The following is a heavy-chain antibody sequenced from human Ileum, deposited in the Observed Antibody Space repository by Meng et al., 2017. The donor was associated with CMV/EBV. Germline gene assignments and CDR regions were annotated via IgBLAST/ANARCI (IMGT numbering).Heavy chain of an antibody. CDR3: ARGSGSYYDY. V-gene: IGHV3-21*01. J-gene: IGHJ4*02. D-gene: IGHD1-26*01. CDR1: GFSCSSYR. Sequence: LAVAASGFSCSSYRMNWVRQAPGKGLEWVSSISTGSSYIFYADSVKGRFTISRDNAKSSLYLQMDSLRVEDTAVYYCARGSGSYYDYWGQGTLVTVSS. CDR2: ISTGSSYI.